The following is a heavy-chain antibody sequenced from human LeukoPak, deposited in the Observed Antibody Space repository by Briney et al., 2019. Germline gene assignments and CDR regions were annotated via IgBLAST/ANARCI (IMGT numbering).Heavy chain of an antibody. CDR3: ARDRGIVGTTGYYYMDV. J-gene: IGHJ6*03. CDR1: GFSFSDYY. D-gene: IGHD1-26*01. CDR2: ISSTI. Sequence: GGSLRLSCVASGFSFSDYYMSWIRQAPGKGLEWVSYISSTIYYADSVKGRFTISRDNAKNSLYLQMNSLRAEDTAVYYCARDRGIVGTTGYYYMDVWGKGTTVTVSS. V-gene: IGHV3-11*04.